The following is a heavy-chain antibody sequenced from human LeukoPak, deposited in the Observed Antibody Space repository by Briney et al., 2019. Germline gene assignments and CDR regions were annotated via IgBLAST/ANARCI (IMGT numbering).Heavy chain of an antibody. CDR1: GFPFDQYT. CDR2: ISWEGGST. CDR3: AKDIGSNPGTNYFGY. J-gene: IGHJ4*02. V-gene: IGHV3-43*01. D-gene: IGHD1-1*01. Sequence: QSGGSLRLFCAASGFPFDQYTMLWVRHAPGKGLECVSHISWEGGSTYYADSVKGRFTISRDNSKNSLYLQMNSLRTEDTALYYCAKDIGSNPGTNYFGYWGQGTLVTVSS.